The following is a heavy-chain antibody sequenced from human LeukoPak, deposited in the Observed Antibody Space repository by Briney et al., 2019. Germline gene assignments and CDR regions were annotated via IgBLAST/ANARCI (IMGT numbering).Heavy chain of an antibody. V-gene: IGHV4-38-2*02. CDR1: GYSISSGYY. Sequence: SETLSLTCTVSGYSISSGYYWGWIRQPPGKGLEWIGVYHVGTTDYNPSLKSRVTISVDTSKNQFSLKLSSVTAADTAVYYCARAPRYCSGGSCYGTNPDYWGQGTLVTVSS. D-gene: IGHD2-15*01. CDR3: ARAPRYCSGGSCYGTNPDY. CDR2: VYHVGTT. J-gene: IGHJ4*02.